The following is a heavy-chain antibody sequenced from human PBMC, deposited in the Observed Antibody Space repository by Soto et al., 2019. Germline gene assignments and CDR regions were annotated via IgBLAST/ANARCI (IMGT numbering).Heavy chain of an antibody. CDR2: IYYSGST. CDR3: ARRDSSGWYLSGMDV. J-gene: IGHJ6*02. D-gene: IGHD6-19*01. CDR1: GGSISSSSYY. Sequence: PSETLSLTCTVSGGSISSSSYYWGWIRQPPGKGLEWIGSIYYSGSTYYNPSLKSRVTISVDTSKNQFSLKLSSVTAADTAVYYCARRDSSGWYLSGMDVWGQGTTVTVSS. V-gene: IGHV4-39*01.